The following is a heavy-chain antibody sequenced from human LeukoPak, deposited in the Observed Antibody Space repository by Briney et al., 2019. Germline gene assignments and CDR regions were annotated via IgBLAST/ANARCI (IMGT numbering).Heavy chain of an antibody. CDR1: GDSVSSNSDA. D-gene: IGHD1-1*01. J-gene: IGHJ3*02. CDR2: TYYRSKWYY. CDR3: AGDPPGGTTIFDI. V-gene: IGHV6-1*01. Sequence: PSQTLSLTCAISGDSVSSNSDAWNWIRQSPSRGLEWLGRTYYRSKWYYDYAVSVKSRMTINSDTSKNQFSLQLKSVTPEDTAVYYCAGDPPGGTTIFDIWGQGTMVTVSS.